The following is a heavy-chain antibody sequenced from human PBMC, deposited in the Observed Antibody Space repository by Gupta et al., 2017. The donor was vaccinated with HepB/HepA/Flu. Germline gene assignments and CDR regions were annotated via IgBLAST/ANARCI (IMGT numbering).Heavy chain of an antibody. Sequence: EVQLVESGGGLIQPGGSLRLSCAASGFTASTDYMSWVRQAPGKGLEWVSVIYAGGSSYYAGSVKGRFTISRENSKNTLYLQMNSLRAEDTAVYYCARGPDESSGYYYVGLDYWGQGTLVTVSS. CDR2: IYAGGSS. J-gene: IGHJ4*02. D-gene: IGHD3-22*01. CDR3: ARGPDESSGYYYVGLDY. V-gene: IGHV3-53*01. CDR1: GFTASTDY.